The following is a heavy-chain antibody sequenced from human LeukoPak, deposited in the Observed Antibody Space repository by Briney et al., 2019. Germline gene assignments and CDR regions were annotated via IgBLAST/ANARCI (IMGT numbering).Heavy chain of an antibody. CDR1: GGSITSSSRY. Sequence: SETLSLTCTVSGGSITSSSRYWGWIRQPPGKGLEWLGCVHYTGTTYYSPSLKSRLTISVDTSKSRFFLKMSSVTAADTAVYFCARGLSAAVDYWGQGTLVTVSS. CDR2: VHYTGTT. J-gene: IGHJ4*02. V-gene: IGHV4-39*01. CDR3: ARGLSAAVDY. D-gene: IGHD6-13*01.